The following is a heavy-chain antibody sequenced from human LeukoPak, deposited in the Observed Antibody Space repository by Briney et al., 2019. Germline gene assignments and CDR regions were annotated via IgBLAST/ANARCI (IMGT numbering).Heavy chain of an antibody. V-gene: IGHV3-74*01. J-gene: IGHJ4*02. CDR1: GFTFSTYW. CDR2: INADGSST. D-gene: IGHD3-3*01. CDR3: ARDEYYDASPFDY. Sequence: GGFLRFSCGASGFTFSTYWMHWVRKAPGKGLVWVSRINADGSSTSHADSVQGRFTISRDNTKNTLYLQMNSLRAEDTAVYYSARDEYYDASPFDYWGQGTLVTVSS.